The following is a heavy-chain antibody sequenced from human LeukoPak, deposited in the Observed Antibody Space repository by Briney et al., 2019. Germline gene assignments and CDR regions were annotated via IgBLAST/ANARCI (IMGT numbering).Heavy chain of an antibody. CDR2: IKQDGSEK. Sequence: PGGSLRLSCAASGFTFSSYWMSWVRQAPGKGLEWVANIKQDGSEKYYVDSVKGRFTISRDNAKNSLYLQMNSLRAQDTAVYYCARVSYRIAVAGIVAFDIWGQGTMVTVSS. CDR1: GFTFSSYW. D-gene: IGHD6-19*01. J-gene: IGHJ3*02. CDR3: ARVSYRIAVAGIVAFDI. V-gene: IGHV3-7*01.